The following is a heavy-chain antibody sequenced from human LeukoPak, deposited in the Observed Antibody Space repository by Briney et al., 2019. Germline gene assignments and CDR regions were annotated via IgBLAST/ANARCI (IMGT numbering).Heavy chain of an antibody. CDR1: GGSISNYY. Sequence: SETLSLTCTVSGGSISNYYWSWIRQPPGKGLEWIGDIHYSGSTNDNPSLKSRVTIPIDTSKNQFSLNLNSVTAADTAVYYCARNGGSGWSDYWGQGILVTVSS. J-gene: IGHJ4*02. D-gene: IGHD6-19*01. V-gene: IGHV4-59*08. CDR3: ARNGGSGWSDY. CDR2: IHYSGST.